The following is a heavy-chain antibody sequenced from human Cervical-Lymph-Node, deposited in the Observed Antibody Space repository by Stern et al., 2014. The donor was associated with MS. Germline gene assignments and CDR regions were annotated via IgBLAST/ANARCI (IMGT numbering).Heavy chain of an antibody. Sequence: QVQLVESGSELKKPGASVKVSCKASGYNLTNNAMTWVRQAPGQGLEWMGWINTNTGNPKYAQGFTVRFVFSLDSSVSTAYLQISSLKAEDTAVYYFARVSNSGYYADSWVQGTLVTVSS. CDR2: INTNTGNP. CDR1: GYNLTNNA. CDR3: ARVSNSGYYADS. V-gene: IGHV7-4-1*02. D-gene: IGHD3-22*01. J-gene: IGHJ4*02.